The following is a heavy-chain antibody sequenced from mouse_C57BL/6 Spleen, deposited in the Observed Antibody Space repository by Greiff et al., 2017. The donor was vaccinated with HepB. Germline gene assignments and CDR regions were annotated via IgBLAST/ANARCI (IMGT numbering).Heavy chain of an antibody. J-gene: IGHJ3*01. Sequence: VQLQQPGAELVKPGASVKMSCKASGYTFTSYWITWVKQRPGQGLEWIGDIYPGSGSTNYNEKFKSKATLTVDTSSSTAYMQLSSLTSEDSAVYYCARSYYDGYYRFAYWGQGTLVTVSA. V-gene: IGHV1-55*01. CDR2: IYPGSGST. CDR1: GYTFTSYW. D-gene: IGHD2-3*01. CDR3: ARSYYDGYYRFAY.